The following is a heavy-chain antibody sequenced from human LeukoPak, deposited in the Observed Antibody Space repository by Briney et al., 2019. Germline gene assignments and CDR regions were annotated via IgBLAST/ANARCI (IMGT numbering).Heavy chain of an antibody. D-gene: IGHD6-13*01. CDR2: MNPDSGNT. J-gene: IGHJ4*02. CDR1: EYTFFSYD. CDR3: ARGEQQLATLDY. V-gene: IGHV1-8*01. Sequence: ASVKVSCKASEYTFFSYDINWVRQAPGQGLEWMGWMNPDSGNTGYAQNFQGRVTMSRDTSINTAYMELSRLRSDDTAVYYCARGEQQLATLDYWGQGTLVTVSS.